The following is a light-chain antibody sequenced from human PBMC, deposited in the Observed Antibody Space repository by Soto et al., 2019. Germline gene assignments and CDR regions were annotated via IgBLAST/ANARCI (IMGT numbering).Light chain of an antibody. V-gene: IGKV1-33*01. CDR2: DAS. CDR1: QDIATY. CDR3: QQSEGLPT. Sequence: DIQMTQSPSSLSASVGNRVTITCQASQDIATYLNWYQQKPGKAPNLLIYDASNLETGVPSRFSGGGSGTHFTFTISNLQPEDIATYYCQQSEGLPTFGGGTKVDIK. J-gene: IGKJ4*01.